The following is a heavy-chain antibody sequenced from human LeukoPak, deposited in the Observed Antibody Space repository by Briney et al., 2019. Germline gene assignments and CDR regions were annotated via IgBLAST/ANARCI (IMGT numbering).Heavy chain of an antibody. CDR1: GFTFSDYY. D-gene: IGHD6-19*01. Sequence: GGSLRLSCAASGFTFSDYYMSWIRQAPGKGLEWVSYISSSGSTIYYADSVKGRFTISRDNSKNTLYLQMNSLRAEDTAVYYCAKPPPGSSGWWFDYWGQGTLVTVSS. V-gene: IGHV3-11*01. CDR2: ISSSGSTI. CDR3: AKPPPGSSGWWFDY. J-gene: IGHJ4*02.